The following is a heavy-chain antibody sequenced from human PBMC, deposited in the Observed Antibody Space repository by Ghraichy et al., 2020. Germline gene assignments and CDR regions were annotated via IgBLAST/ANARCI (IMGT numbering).Heavy chain of an antibody. CDR3: ASAHTMDV. J-gene: IGHJ6*02. CDR2: IIPIYGTA. V-gene: IGHV1-69*13. Sequence: SVKVSCKASRGTFSTHSISWVRQAPGQGLEWMGGIIPIYGTANYAQEFQGRVTIVADESSRTVYMELSSLKSDDTAVYYCASAHTMDVWGQGTKGTVSS. CDR1: RGTFSTHS.